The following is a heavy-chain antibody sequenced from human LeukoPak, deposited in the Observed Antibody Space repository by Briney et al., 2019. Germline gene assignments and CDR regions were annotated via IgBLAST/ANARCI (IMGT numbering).Heavy chain of an antibody. V-gene: IGHV3-21*01. Sequence: GGSLRLSCAASGFTFSSYSMNWVRQAPGKGLEWVSSISSSSSYIYYADSVKGRFTISRDNAKNSLYLQMNSLRAEDTAVYYCARGGLYDILTGYYVYWGQGTLVTVSS. CDR3: ARGGLYDILTGYYVY. D-gene: IGHD3-9*01. J-gene: IGHJ4*02. CDR1: GFTFSSYS. CDR2: ISSSSSYI.